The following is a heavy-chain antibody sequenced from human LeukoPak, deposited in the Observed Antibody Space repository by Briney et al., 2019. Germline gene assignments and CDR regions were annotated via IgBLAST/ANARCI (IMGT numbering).Heavy chain of an antibody. V-gene: IGHV4-39*07. CDR2: INHSGST. J-gene: IGHJ6*03. CDR1: GGSISSGGCY. D-gene: IGHD6-6*01. Sequence: SETLSLTCTVSGGSISSGGCYWSWIRQPPGKGLEWIGEINHSGSTNYNPSLKSRVTISVDTSKNQFSLKLSSVTAADTAVYYCARGSPDAARSGVPPANHYYMDVWGKGTTVTVSS. CDR3: ARGSPDAARSGVPPANHYYMDV.